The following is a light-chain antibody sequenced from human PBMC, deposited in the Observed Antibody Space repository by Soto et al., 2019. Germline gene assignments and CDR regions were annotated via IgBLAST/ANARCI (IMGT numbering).Light chain of an antibody. CDR3: QQYYSSTWT. V-gene: IGKV3-20*01. CDR2: GAS. CDR1: QSVSSNY. J-gene: IGKJ1*01. Sequence: EIVLTQSPVTLSLSAFKRATLSCRASQSVSSNYLAWYQQKPGQAPRLLIYGASSRATGIPDRFSGSGSGTDFTLTISCLQSEDFATYYCQQYYSSTWTFGQGTKVDIK.